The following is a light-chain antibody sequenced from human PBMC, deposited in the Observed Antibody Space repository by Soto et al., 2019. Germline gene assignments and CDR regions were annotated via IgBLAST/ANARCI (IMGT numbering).Light chain of an antibody. Sequence: DIVLTQSPVTVSVSPGERATLSCRASQSVSTNLAWYQHKLGQAPRLLIYGASTRVTGIPARFSGSGSGTDFPLPINCLKSADFGPYYCQHYNNSRPPVTFGGGTKVEI. CDR1: QSVSTN. CDR3: QHYNNSRPPVT. V-gene: IGKV3-15*01. J-gene: IGKJ4*01. CDR2: GAS.